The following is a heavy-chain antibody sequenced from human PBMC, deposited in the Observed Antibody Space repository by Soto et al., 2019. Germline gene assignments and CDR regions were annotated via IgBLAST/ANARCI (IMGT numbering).Heavy chain of an antibody. CDR3: ARHPRNVPGYCSGSSCERPDAFDV. J-gene: IGHJ3*01. V-gene: IGHV5-51*01. CDR1: GYSFTNYW. D-gene: IGHD2-2*01. CDR2: IYPDDSDT. Sequence: GESLKISCEASGYSFTNYWIGWVRQMPGKGLEWMGLIYPDDSDTRYNPSFQGQVTISADKSISTAYLQWSNLKASDTAMFYCARHPRNVPGYCSGSSCERPDAFDVWGHGTMVTVSS.